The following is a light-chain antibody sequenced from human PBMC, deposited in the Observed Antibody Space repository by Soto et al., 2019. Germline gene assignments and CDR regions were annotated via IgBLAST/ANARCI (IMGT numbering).Light chain of an antibody. CDR3: MQALQSPWT. Sequence: DLVMTQSPLSLPVTPGEPASISCRSSQSLLHSNGYNYLDWYLQKPGQSPQLLIYLGSSRASGVIVTXSGSGSGTDFTLKISRVEAEDVGVYYCMQALQSPWTFGQGTKVEIK. J-gene: IGKJ1*01. V-gene: IGKV2-28*01. CDR2: LGS. CDR1: QSLLHSNGYNY.